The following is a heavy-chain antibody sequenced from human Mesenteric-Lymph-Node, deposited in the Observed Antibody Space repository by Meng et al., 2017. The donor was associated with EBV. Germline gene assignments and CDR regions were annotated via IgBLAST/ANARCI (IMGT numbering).Heavy chain of an antibody. CDR3: ASFEGRDF. CDR1: GFTFSDYY. Sequence: QVQLGESGGGLVKPGGSLRLSCEASGFTFSDYYMSWIRQAPGKGLEWVSYISPSGDAIYLADSVKGRFTISRDNAKDSLHLQMDSLRVEDTAVYWCASFEGRDFWGQGTLVTVSS. V-gene: IGHV3-11*01. J-gene: IGHJ4*02. CDR2: ISPSGDAI.